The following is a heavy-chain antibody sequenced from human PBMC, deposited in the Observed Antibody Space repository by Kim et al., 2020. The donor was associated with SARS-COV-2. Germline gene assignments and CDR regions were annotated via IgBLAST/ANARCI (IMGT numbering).Heavy chain of an antibody. V-gene: IGHV3-33*06. CDR3: AKGDAYYDSSGYYYYYGMDV. D-gene: IGHD3-22*01. CDR2: IWYDGSNK. J-gene: IGHJ6*02. Sequence: GGSLRLSCAASGFTFSSYGMHWVRQAPGKGLEWVAVIWYDGSNKYYADSVKGRFTISRDNSKNTLYLQMNSLRAEDTAVYYCAKGDAYYDSSGYYYYYGMDVWGQGTTVTVSS. CDR1: GFTFSSYG.